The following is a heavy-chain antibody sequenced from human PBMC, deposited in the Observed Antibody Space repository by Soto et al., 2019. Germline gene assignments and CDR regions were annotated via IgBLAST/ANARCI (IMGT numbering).Heavy chain of an antibody. CDR2: INSAGETK. Sequence: GGSLRLSCAASGFTFSNYGMNWARQAPGSGLEWVTHINSAGETKSYSDSVKGRFTISRDDAKNSLYLQMNSLRADDTAIYYCARDLEGINDFDYWGQGTLVTVSS. D-gene: IGHD2-21*01. CDR1: GFTFSNYG. J-gene: IGHJ4*01. CDR3: ARDLEGINDFDY. V-gene: IGHV3-48*04.